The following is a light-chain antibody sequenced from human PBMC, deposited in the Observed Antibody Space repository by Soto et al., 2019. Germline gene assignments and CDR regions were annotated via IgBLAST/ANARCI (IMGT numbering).Light chain of an antibody. CDR1: QSIGLA. CDR2: DAS. CDR3: LQHNTYPYT. J-gene: IGKJ2*01. V-gene: IGKV3-11*01. Sequence: EIVLTQSPATLSLSPGERATLSCRASQSIGLAIAWYQHKPGQAPRLLIFDASQRATGIPARFRGSGSGTDFTLSISSLEPEDFATYYCLQHNTYPYTFGQGTKLEIK.